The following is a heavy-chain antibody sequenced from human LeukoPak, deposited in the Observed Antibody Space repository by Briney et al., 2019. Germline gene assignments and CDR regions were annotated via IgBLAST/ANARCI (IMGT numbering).Heavy chain of an antibody. V-gene: IGHV4-34*01. CDR2: INHSGST. D-gene: IGHD3-16*01. CDR1: GGSFIGYY. J-gene: IGHJ4*02. CDR3: TRGAGWLIDY. Sequence: PSETLSLTCAVYGGSFIGYYWSWIRQPPGKGLEWIGEINHSGSTNYNPSLQSRVTISADTSKNHFSLKLNSVTTADTAVYYCTRGAGWLIDYGGQGILVTVSS.